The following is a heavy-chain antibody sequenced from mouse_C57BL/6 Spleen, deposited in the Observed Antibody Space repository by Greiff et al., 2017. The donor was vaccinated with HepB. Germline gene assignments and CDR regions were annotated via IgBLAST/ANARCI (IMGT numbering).Heavy chain of an antibody. CDR2: ISDGGSYT. CDR3: ARSSPLSWYFDV. V-gene: IGHV5-4*03. J-gene: IGHJ1*03. CDR1: GFTFSSYA. Sequence: EVNLVESGGGLVKPGGSLKLSCAASGFTFSSYAMSWVRQTPEKRLEWVATISDGGSYTYYPDNVKGRFTISRDNAKNNLYLQMSHLKSEDTAMYYCARSSPLSWYFDVWGTGTTVTVSS.